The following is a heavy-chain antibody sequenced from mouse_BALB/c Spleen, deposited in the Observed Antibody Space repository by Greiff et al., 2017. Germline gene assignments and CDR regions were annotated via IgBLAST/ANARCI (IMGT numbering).Heavy chain of an antibody. CDR1: GYSITSDYA. J-gene: IGHJ3*01. CDR3: ASFYGSSCGFAY. Sequence: VQLQQSGPGLVKPSQSLSLTCTVTGYSITSDYAWNWIRQFPGNKLEWMGYISYSGSTSYNPSLKSRIPITRDPSKNQFFLQLNSVTTEDTATYYCASFYGSSCGFAYWGQGTLVTVSA. CDR2: ISYSGST. D-gene: IGHD1-1*01. V-gene: IGHV3-2*02.